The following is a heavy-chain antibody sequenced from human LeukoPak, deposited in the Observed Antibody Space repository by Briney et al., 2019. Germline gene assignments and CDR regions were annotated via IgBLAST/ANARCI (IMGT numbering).Heavy chain of an antibody. V-gene: IGHV3-23*01. J-gene: IGHJ4*02. CDR3: AKAGGASWYLY. CDR2: INGSGGRT. D-gene: IGHD6-13*01. CDR1: GFIFSSYT. Sequence: GGPMRLSCAASGFIFSSYTMGWVRQAPGKGLEWVSDINGSGGRTYYADSVNGRFTISRDNSKNTLYLQMNSLRAEDTAVYYCAKAGGASWYLYWGQGTLVTVSS.